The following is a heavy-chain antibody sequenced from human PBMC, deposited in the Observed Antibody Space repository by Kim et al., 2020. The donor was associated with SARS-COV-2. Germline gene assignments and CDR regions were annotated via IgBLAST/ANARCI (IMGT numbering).Heavy chain of an antibody. Sequence: GESLKISCKGSGYSFTSYWIGWVRQMPGKGLEWMGIIYPGDSDTRYSPSFQGQVTISADKSISTAYLQWSSLKASDTAMYYCARSYVWGSYRYSSFDYWGQGTLVTVSS. D-gene: IGHD3-16*02. V-gene: IGHV5-51*01. J-gene: IGHJ4*02. CDR2: IYPGDSDT. CDR3: ARSYVWGSYRYSSFDY. CDR1: GYSFTSYW.